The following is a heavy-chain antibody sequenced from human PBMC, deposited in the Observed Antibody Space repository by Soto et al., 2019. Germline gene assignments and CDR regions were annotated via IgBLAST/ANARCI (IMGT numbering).Heavy chain of an antibody. CDR1: GGSISSGGYS. V-gene: IGHV4-30-2*01. Sequence: QLQLQESGSGLVKPSQTLSLTCAVSGGSISSGGYSWSWIRQLPGKGLEWIGYIYHSGNTYYNKSLKSGVSISVDGSKNQLSLKLSSVNAADTAVYYCARVPSPWGQGTLVTVS. CDR2: IYHSGNT. CDR3: ARVPSP. J-gene: IGHJ5*02.